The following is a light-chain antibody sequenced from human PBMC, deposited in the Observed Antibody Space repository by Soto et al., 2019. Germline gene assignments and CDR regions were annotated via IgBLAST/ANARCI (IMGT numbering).Light chain of an antibody. CDR2: DVS. J-gene: IGKJ5*01. Sequence: AIQLTQSPSSLSASVGDRVTITCRASQDIRGALAWYQQKPGKTPKLLIFDVSSLQSGVPSRFSGSGSGTDFTLTISSLQPEDFATYYCQQFNTYPITFVQGTLLEIK. CDR3: QQFNTYPIT. V-gene: IGKV1-13*02. CDR1: QDIRGA.